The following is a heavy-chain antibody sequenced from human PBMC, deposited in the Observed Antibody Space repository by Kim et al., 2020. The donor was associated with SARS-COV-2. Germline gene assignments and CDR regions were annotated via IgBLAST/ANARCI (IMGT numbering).Heavy chain of an antibody. CDR3: ARESYDSSGSDDAFDI. Sequence: SVKVSCKASGGTFSSYAISWVRQAPGQGLEWMGGIIPIFGTANYAQKFQGRVTITADESTSTAYMELSSLRSEDTAVYYCARESYDSSGSDDAFDIWGQGTMVTVSS. J-gene: IGHJ3*02. CDR1: GGTFSSYA. CDR2: IIPIFGTA. V-gene: IGHV1-69*13. D-gene: IGHD3-22*01.